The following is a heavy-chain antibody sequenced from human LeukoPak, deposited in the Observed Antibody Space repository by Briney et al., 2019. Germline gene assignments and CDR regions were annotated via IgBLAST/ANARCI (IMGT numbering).Heavy chain of an antibody. V-gene: IGHV3-30*02. Sequence: PGGSLRLSCAASGFTFSSYGVHWVRQAPGKGLEWVAFIRYDGSNKYYADSVKGRFTISRDNSKNTLYLEMNSLRVEDTAVYYCAKNRSGGLDPRGQGTLVTVSS. J-gene: IGHJ5*02. CDR1: GFTFSSYG. D-gene: IGHD1-14*01. CDR3: AKNRSGGLDP. CDR2: IRYDGSNK.